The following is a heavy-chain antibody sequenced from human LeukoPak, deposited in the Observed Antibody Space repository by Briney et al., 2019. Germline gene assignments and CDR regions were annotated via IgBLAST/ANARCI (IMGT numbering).Heavy chain of an antibody. CDR3: ARAVSYSSGWLSNHDAFDI. Sequence: ASVKLSCKASGGTFSGYAISWVRQAPGQGLEWMGWISAYNGNTNYAQKLQGRVTMTTDTSTSTAYMELRSLRSDDTAVYYCARAVSYSSGWLSNHDAFDIWDQGTMVTVSS. CDR2: ISAYNGNT. D-gene: IGHD6-19*01. V-gene: IGHV1-18*01. CDR1: GGTFSGYA. J-gene: IGHJ3*02.